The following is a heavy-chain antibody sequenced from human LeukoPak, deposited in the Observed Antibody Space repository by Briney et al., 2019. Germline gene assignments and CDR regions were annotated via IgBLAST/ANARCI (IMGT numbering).Heavy chain of an antibody. CDR1: GGTFSSYA. J-gene: IGHJ6*02. CDR2: IIPILGIA. CDR3: ATAYRAPTSEMATIGARWYYYGMDV. D-gene: IGHD5-24*01. V-gene: IGHV1-69*04. Sequence: ASVKVSCKASGGTFSSYAISWVRQAPGQGLEWMGRIIPILGIANYAQKFQGRVTITADKSTSTAYMELSSLRSEDTAVYYCATAYRAPTSEMATIGARWYYYGMDVWGQGTTVTVSS.